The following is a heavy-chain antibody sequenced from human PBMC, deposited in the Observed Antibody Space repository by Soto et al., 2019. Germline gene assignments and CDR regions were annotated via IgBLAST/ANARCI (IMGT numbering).Heavy chain of an antibody. V-gene: IGHV1-69*02. CDR2: ITPFLNIT. D-gene: IGHD2-2*01. J-gene: IGHJ6*02. Sequence: QVQLVQSGAEVKKPGSSVKISCKASGGTFSSYMISWVRQAPGQGLEWMGKITPFLNITDYAQSFQGRVTITADKSTTTASLELSSLRSEASAVYYCANILIPVANYQYHYGIDIWGQGTTVTVYS. CDR3: ANILIPVANYQYHYGIDI. CDR1: GGTFSSYM.